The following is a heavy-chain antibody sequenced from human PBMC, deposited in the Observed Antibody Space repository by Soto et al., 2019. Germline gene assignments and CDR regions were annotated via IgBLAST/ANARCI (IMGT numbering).Heavy chain of an antibody. CDR2: IKQDGSEK. CDR3: ARDSVGRYYFDY. D-gene: IGHD2-15*01. Sequence: GGSLSLSCAASGFTFSSYWMSWVRQAPGKGLEWVANIKQDGSEKYYVDSVKGRFTISRDNAKNSLYLQMNSLRAEDTAAYYCARDSVGRYYFDYWGQGTLVTVSS. CDR1: GFTFSSYW. J-gene: IGHJ4*02. V-gene: IGHV3-7*01.